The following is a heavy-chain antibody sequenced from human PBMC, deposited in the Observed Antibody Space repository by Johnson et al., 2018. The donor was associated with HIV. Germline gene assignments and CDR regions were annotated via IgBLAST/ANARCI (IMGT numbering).Heavy chain of an antibody. J-gene: IGHJ3*02. D-gene: IGHD6-6*01. CDR2: INSDGSST. CDR3: ARAVYSSSSSCAFDI. Sequence: EVQLVESGGGLVQPGGSLRLSCAASRFTFSSYWMHWVRQAPGKGLVWVSRINSDGSSTSYADSVQGRFTISRDNAKNTLYLQMNSLRAEDTAVYYCARAVYSSSSSCAFDIWGQGTMVTVSS. V-gene: IGHV3-74*01. CDR1: RFTFSSYW.